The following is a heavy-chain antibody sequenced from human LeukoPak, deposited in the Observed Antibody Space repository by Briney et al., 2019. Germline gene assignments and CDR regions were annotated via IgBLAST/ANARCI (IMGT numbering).Heavy chain of an antibody. CDR2: IYPGDSDT. V-gene: IGHV5-51*01. J-gene: IGHJ4*02. Sequence: GESLKISCKGSGYSFTSYWIGWVRQMPGKGLEWMGIIYPGDSDTRYSPSFQGQVTISADKSISTAYLQWSSLKASDTAMYYCARQAGGAVAGRPHFDYWGQGTLVTVSS. D-gene: IGHD6-19*01. CDR3: ARQAGGAVAGRPHFDY. CDR1: GYSFTSYW.